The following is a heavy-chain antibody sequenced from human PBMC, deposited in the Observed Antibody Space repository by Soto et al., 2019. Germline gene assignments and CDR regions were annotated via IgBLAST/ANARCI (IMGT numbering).Heavy chain of an antibody. D-gene: IGHD2-15*01. J-gene: IGHJ5*02. Sequence: SETLSLTCTVSGGSISSYYWSWIRQPPGKGLEWIGYIYYSGSTNYNPSLKSRVTISVDTSKNQFSLKLSSVTAADTAVYYCARLLYCSGGSCQARKGSSLIDPWGQGTLVTVSS. CDR2: IYYSGST. CDR3: ARLLYCSGGSCQARKGSSLIDP. V-gene: IGHV4-59*08. CDR1: GGSISSYY.